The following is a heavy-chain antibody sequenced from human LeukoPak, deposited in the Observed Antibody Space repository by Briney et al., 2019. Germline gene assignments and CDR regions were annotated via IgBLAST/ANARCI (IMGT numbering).Heavy chain of an antibody. V-gene: IGHV4-34*01. D-gene: IGHD5-24*01. Sequence: PSETLSLTCAVYGGSFSRYYWSWIRQSPGKGLEWIAEIDPRGDTNYNPSVKSRVTISVDTSKNQFSLRVRSLSAADTAVYYCARGTTISETGYFDFWGQGTLVTVSS. CDR2: IDPRGDT. J-gene: IGHJ4*03. CDR3: ARGTTISETGYFDF. CDR1: GGSFSRYY.